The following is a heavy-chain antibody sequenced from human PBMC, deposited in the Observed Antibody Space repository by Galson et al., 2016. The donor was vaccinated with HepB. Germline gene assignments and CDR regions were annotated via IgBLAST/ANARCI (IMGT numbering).Heavy chain of an antibody. CDR1: GLTFSNAW. V-gene: IGHV3-15*01. J-gene: IGHJ6*02. Sequence: SLRLSCAASGLTFSNAWMSWVRQAPGKGLEWVGRIRSKTEGGTTGYAAPVKGRFTISRDDSRNTLYLQRNSLTTEDTAVYHCTTGTPGDVWGQGTTVTVSS. D-gene: IGHD1-1*01. CDR3: TTGTPGDV. CDR2: IRSKTEGGTT.